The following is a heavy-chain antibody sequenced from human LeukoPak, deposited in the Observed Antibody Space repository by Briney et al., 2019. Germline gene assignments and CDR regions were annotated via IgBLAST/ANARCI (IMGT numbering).Heavy chain of an antibody. D-gene: IGHD2-2*01. CDR1: GYTFTSYG. J-gene: IGHJ6*02. V-gene: IGHV1-18*01. Sequence: ASVKVSCKASGYTFTSYGISWVRQAPGQGLAWMGWISAYNGNTNYAQKLQGRVTMTTDTSTSTAYMELRSLRSDDTAVYYCARDRRNVVVPAASNQYYYYGMDVWGQGTTVTVSS. CDR2: ISAYNGNT. CDR3: ARDRRNVVVPAASNQYYYYGMDV.